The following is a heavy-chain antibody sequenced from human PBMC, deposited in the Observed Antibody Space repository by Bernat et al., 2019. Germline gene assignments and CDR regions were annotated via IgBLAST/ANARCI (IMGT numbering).Heavy chain of an antibody. CDR3: AKGDVCGVVIN. J-gene: IGHJ4*02. CDR2: ISYDGSNK. Sequence: QVQLVESGGGVVQPGRSLRLSCAASGFTFSSYGMHWVRQAPGKGLEWVEVISYDGSNKYYADSVKGRFTISRDKSKNTLYLQMNSMRAEDTAVYYCAKGDVCGVVINWGQGTLVTVSS. CDR1: GFTFSSYG. D-gene: IGHD3-3*01. V-gene: IGHV3-30*18.